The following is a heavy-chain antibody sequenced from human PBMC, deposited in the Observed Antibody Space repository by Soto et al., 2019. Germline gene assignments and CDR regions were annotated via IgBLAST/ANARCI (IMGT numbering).Heavy chain of an antibody. V-gene: IGHV3-23*01. CDR3: AKDARITIFGVVTLAPLRFDP. CDR2: ISCSGGST. D-gene: IGHD3-3*01. J-gene: IGHJ5*02. Sequence: PGGSLRLSCAASGFTFSSYAMSWVRQAPGKGLEWVSAISCSGGSTYYSDSVKGRFTISRDNSKNTLYLHMNSLRAEDTAVYYCAKDARITIFGVVTLAPLRFDPWGQGPLVTVSS. CDR1: GFTFSSYA.